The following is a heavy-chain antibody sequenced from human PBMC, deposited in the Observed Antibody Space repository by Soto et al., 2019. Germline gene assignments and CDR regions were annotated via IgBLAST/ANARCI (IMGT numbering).Heavy chain of an antibody. CDR1: GGSISSGDYC. CDR3: ARVATINAWFDP. CDR2: IYYSGST. Sequence: SETLSLTCTVSGGSISSGDYCWSWIRQPPGKGLEWIGYIYYSGSTYYNPSLKSRVTISVDTSKNQFSLKLSSVTAADTAVYYCARVATINAWFDPWGQGTLVTVSS. J-gene: IGHJ5*02. D-gene: IGHD5-12*01. V-gene: IGHV4-30-4*01.